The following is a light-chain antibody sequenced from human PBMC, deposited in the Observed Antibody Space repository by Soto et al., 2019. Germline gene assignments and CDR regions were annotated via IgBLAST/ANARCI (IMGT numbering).Light chain of an antibody. CDR3: QQRSNRLT. V-gene: IGKV3-11*01. CDR2: DAS. J-gene: IGKJ4*01. CDR1: QSVSSY. Sequence: EIVLTQSPATLSLSPGERATRSCRASQSVSSYLAWYQQKPGQAPRLLIYDASNRATGIPARFSGSGSGTDFTLTISRLEPEDFAVYYCQQRSNRLTFGGGTKVEIK.